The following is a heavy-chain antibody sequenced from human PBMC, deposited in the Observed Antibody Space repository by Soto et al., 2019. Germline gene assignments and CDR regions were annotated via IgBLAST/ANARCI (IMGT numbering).Heavy chain of an antibody. D-gene: IGHD6-19*01. CDR3: AKDDREAVAGAVHFYGMDV. J-gene: IGHJ6*02. CDR1: GFTFRWFA. CDR2: VSYEGTTK. V-gene: IGHV3-30*18. Sequence: QVQLVESGGDVVQPGESLRLSCVASGFTFRWFAMLWVRQAPGKGLEWVAAVSYEGTTKTYSDDVKGRFTISRDNSRNTVYLRLDNLRREDTAMYYCAKDDREAVAGAVHFYGMDVWGQGTSVTVSS.